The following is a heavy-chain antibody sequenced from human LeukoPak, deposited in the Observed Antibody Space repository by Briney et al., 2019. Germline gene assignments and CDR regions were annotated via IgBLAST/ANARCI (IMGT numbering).Heavy chain of an antibody. CDR1: GFTLSGYW. J-gene: IGHJ3*02. CDR3: ARGRYGTGWYLDAFDI. Sequence: GGSLRLSCAASGFTLSGYWMNWVRQAPGRGLERVANIKQDGSDRYYVDSVKGRFTVSRDNAKNSLYLQMNSLRDEDTAVYYCARGRYGTGWYLDAFDIWGQGTMVAVSS. V-gene: IGHV3-7*01. D-gene: IGHD6-19*01. CDR2: IKQDGSDR.